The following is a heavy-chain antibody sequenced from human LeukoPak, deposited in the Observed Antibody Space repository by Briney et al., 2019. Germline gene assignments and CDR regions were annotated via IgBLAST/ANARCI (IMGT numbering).Heavy chain of an antibody. Sequence: ASVKVSCKASGYTFTSYAMNWVRQAPGQGLEWMGWINTNTGNPTHAQGFTGRFVFSLDTSVSTAYLQISSLKAEDTAVYYCARGEIYCGGDCYFEAGMDVWGQGTTVTVSS. CDR1: GYTFTSYA. CDR3: ARGEIYCGGDCYFEAGMDV. CDR2: INTNTGNP. V-gene: IGHV7-4-1*02. J-gene: IGHJ6*02. D-gene: IGHD2-21*02.